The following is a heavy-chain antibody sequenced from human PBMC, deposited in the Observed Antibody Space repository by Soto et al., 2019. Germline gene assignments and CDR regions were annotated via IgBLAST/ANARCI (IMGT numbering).Heavy chain of an antibody. V-gene: IGHV3-33*01. CDR1: GFTFSSYG. Sequence: QTGGSLRLSCAASGFTFSSYGMHWVRQVPGKGLEWVAVIWYDGSNKYYADSVKGRFTISRDNSKNTVYLQMDSLSAEDTAIYYCARVGIYYGSPSYYGVDVWGQGTTVTVSS. CDR2: IWYDGSNK. D-gene: IGHD3-10*01. J-gene: IGHJ6*02. CDR3: ARVGIYYGSPSYYGVDV.